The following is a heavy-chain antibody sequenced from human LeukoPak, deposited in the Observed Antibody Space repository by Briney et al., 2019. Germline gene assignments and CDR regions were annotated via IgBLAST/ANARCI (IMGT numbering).Heavy chain of an antibody. D-gene: IGHD4/OR15-4a*01. Sequence: SETLSLTCAVSGYSISSGCYWGWIRQPPGKGLEWIGSIYHSGSTYYNPSLKSRVTISVDTSKNQFSLKLSSVTAADTAVYYCARRREVQYYFDYWGQGTLVTVSS. V-gene: IGHV4-38-2*01. J-gene: IGHJ4*02. CDR2: IYHSGST. CDR3: ARRREVQYYFDY. CDR1: GYSISSGCY.